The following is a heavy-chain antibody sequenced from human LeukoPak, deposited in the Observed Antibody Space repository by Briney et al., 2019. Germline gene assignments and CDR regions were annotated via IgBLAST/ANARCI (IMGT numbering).Heavy chain of an antibody. CDR1: GCTFTGYY. V-gene: IGHV1-2*02. Sequence: ASVKVSCKASGCTFTGYYMHWVRQAPGQGLEWMGWINPNSGGTNYAQKFQGRVTMTRDTSISTAYMELSRLRSDDTAVYYCAIGLYSGSYYFDYWGQGTLVTVSS. D-gene: IGHD1-26*01. CDR3: AIGLYSGSYYFDY. J-gene: IGHJ4*02. CDR2: INPNSGGT.